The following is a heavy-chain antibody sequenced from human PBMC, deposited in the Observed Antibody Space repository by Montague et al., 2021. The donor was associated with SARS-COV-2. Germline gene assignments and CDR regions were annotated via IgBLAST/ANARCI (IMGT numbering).Heavy chain of an antibody. CDR2: VSDSGST. CDR1: GGSVSSSSYD. V-gene: IGHV4-39*07. CDR3: AGSLCGNQERGDH. Sequence: SETLSLTCSVSGGSVSSSSYDWGWIRQPPGKGLEWIGTVSDSGSTCYKPSVKSRVTISVDTPKNQFSLKLSSVTAADTAVCYCAGSLCGNQERGDHGGHGTLVPVSS. J-gene: IGHJ4*01. D-gene: IGHD1-26*01.